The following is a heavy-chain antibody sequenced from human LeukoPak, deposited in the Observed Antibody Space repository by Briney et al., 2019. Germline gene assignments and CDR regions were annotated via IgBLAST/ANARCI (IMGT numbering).Heavy chain of an antibody. CDR3: ARVGHYYYGSGSYLGGFDY. Sequence: PSETLSLTCTVSGGSISSGDYSWNWIRQPPGKGLEWIGYIYHSGSTYYSPSLESRVTISVDKSKNQFSLKLSSVTAADTAVYYCARVGHYYYGSGSYLGGFDYWGQGTLVTVSS. J-gene: IGHJ4*02. V-gene: IGHV4-30-2*01. D-gene: IGHD3-10*01. CDR2: IYHSGST. CDR1: GGSISSGDYS.